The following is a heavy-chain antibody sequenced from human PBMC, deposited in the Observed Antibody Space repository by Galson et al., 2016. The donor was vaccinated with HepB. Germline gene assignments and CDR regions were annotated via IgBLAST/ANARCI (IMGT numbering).Heavy chain of an antibody. CDR3: ARDRTDCAGGICYSYFDY. J-gene: IGHJ4*02. V-gene: IGHV4-59*01. D-gene: IGHD2-8*02. Sequence: ETLSLTCSVSGDSINTYYWSWIRQSPGKGLEWIGYIYYRGSTNYNPSLSSRVTISVDTSKNQFSMKLGSVTAADTAVYYCARDRTDCAGGICYSYFDYWGQGTRVTVSS. CDR1: GDSINTYY. CDR2: IYYRGST.